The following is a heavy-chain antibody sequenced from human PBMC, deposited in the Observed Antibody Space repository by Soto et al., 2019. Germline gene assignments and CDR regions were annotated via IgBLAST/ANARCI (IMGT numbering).Heavy chain of an antibody. D-gene: IGHD2-8*01. CDR1: GGSISSNNYY. V-gene: IGHV4-39*01. CDR2: IYYSVDT. CDR3: ARHPGYTVPTVYATHYFDY. Sequence: QLQLQESGPGLVKPSETLSLTCTVSGGSISSNNYYCVWIRQPPGKGLEWIGSIYYSVDTYYYPSLESRATMSVDTSKSQFSLKLSSVTAADTAVYYCARHPGYTVPTVYATHYFDYWGQGIVVTVSS. J-gene: IGHJ4*02.